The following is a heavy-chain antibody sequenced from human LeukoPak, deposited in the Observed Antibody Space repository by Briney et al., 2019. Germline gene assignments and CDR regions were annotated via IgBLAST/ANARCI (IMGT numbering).Heavy chain of an antibody. CDR3: ARDVRPYCSSTSCYLTYYYYGMDV. V-gene: IGHV4-4*07. J-gene: IGHJ6*02. D-gene: IGHD2-2*01. CDR1: GGSISSYY. Sequence: SETQSLTCTVSGGSISSYYWSWIRQPAGKGLEWIGRIYTSGSTNYNPSLKSRVTMSVDTSKNQFSLKLSSVTAADTAVYYCARDVRPYCSSTSCYLTYYYYGMDVWGQGTTVTVSS. CDR2: IYTSGST.